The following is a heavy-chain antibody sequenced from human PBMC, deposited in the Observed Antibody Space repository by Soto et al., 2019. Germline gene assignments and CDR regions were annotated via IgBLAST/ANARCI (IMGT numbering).Heavy chain of an antibody. CDR1: GLTFTSYG. Sequence: GGSLRLSCAASGLTFTSYGMSWVRQAPGKGLEWVSAISGSGGSRYYADSVKGRFAISRDNSWNTLYLQMNSLRAEDTAIYYCAKSEGGSFPHFDYGGKGTLVTVSS. J-gene: IGHJ4*02. D-gene: IGHD1-26*01. V-gene: IGHV3-23*01. CDR3: AKSEGGSFPHFDY. CDR2: ISGSGGSR.